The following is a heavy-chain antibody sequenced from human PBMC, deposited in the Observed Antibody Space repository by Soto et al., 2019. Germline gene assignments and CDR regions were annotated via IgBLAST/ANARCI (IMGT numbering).Heavy chain of an antibody. CDR3: ARVQGGSYPSRSYGMDV. CDR2: ISSSSSYI. V-gene: IGHV3-21*01. Sequence: GGSLRLSCAASGFTFSSYSMNWVRQAPGKGLEWVSSISSSSSYIYYADSVKGRFTISRDNAKNSLYLKMNSLRAEDTAVYYCARVQGGSYPSRSYGMDVWGQGTTVTVSS. D-gene: IGHD1-26*01. CDR1: GFTFSSYS. J-gene: IGHJ6*02.